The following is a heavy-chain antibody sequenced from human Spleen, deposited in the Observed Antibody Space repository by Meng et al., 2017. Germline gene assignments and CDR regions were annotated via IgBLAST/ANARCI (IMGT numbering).Heavy chain of an antibody. J-gene: IGHJ4*02. CDR1: GGSISSRNW. CDR3: ARVTTVTDIYFDY. D-gene: IGHD4-17*01. V-gene: IGHV4-4*02. CDR2: IYHSGST. Sequence: QVQLQESGPGLVRPSGTLSLTCAVSGGSISSRNWWSWVRQPPGKGLEWIGEIYHSGSTNYNPSLKSLVTISVDTSKNQFSLKLSSVTAANTAVYYCARVTTVTDIYFDYWGQGTLVTVSS.